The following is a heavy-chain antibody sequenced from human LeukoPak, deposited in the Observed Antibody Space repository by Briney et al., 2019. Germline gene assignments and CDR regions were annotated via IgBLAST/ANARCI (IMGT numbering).Heavy chain of an antibody. V-gene: IGHV1-18*01. CDR2: ISAYNGNT. CDR1: GYTFTSYG. J-gene: IGHJ4*02. Sequence: GASVKVSCKASGYTFTSYGISWVRQAPGQGLEWMGWISAYNGNTNYAQKFQGRVTITADESTSTAYMELSSLRSEDTAVYYCRSHYYGSGSYQRPIYYFDYWGQGTLVTVSS. CDR3: RSHYYGSGSYQRPIYYFDY. D-gene: IGHD3-10*01.